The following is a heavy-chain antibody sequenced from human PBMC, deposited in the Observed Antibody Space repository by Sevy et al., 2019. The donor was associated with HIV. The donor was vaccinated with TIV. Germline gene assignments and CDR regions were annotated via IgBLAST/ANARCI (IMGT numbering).Heavy chain of an antibody. Sequence: GGSLRLSCAVSGFTFRNFWMSWVRQAPGKGLEWVANIRQDGSEKYYVDSVRGRFTISRDNAKNSLFLQLNSLRADDTAISYCAKSYFGSGTSYGMDLWGRGTTVTVSS. D-gene: IGHD3-10*01. CDR1: GFTFRNFW. CDR2: IRQDGSEK. J-gene: IGHJ6*02. V-gene: IGHV3-7*01. CDR3: AKSYFGSGTSYGMDL.